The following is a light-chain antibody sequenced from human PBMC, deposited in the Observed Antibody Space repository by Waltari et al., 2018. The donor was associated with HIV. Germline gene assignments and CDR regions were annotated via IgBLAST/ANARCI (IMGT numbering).Light chain of an antibody. CDR2: GAS. CDR1: QSISSNY. Sequence: EIVLTQSPGTLSLSPGERATLSCRASQSISSNYLAWYQQKPGQAPGLLMYGASTRATGIPDRFSGSGSGTDFTLTISRPEPEDVAVYYCQQYGSSPGTFGGGTKIQIK. V-gene: IGKV3-20*01. CDR3: QQYGSSPGT. J-gene: IGKJ4*01.